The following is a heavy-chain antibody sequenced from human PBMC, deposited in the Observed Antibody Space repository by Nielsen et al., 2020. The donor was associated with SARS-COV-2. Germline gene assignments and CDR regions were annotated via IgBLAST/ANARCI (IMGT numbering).Heavy chain of an antibody. Sequence: GSLRLSCTVSGGSISSYYWSWIRQPPGKGLEWIGYIYYSGSTNYNPSLKSRVTISVDTSKNQFSLKLSSVTAADTAVYYCARSSSGYGLFDYWGQGTLVTVSS. CDR1: GGSISSYY. CDR3: ARSSSGYGLFDY. D-gene: IGHD5-12*01. V-gene: IGHV4-59*12. J-gene: IGHJ4*02. CDR2: IYYSGST.